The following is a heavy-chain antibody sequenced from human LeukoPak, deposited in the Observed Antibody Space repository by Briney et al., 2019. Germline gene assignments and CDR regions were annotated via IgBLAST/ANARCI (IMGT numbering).Heavy chain of an antibody. Sequence: GGSLRPSCAASGFTFSSYAMSWVRQAPGKGLEWVSAISGSGGSTYYADSVKGRFTISRDNSKNTLYLQMNSLRAEDTAVYYCAKDPVAALNFDYWGQGTLVAVST. CDR2: ISGSGGST. D-gene: IGHD6-19*01. V-gene: IGHV3-23*01. CDR1: GFTFSSYA. CDR3: AKDPVAALNFDY. J-gene: IGHJ4*02.